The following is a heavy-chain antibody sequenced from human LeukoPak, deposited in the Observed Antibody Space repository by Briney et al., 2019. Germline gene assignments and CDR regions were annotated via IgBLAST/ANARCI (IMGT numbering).Heavy chain of an antibody. CDR2: ISSSGNTI. Sequence: GGSLRLSCAASGFTFSDYYMSWIRQAPGKGLEWVSYISSSGNTIYYADSVKGRSTISRDNAKNSLYLQMNSLRAEDTAVYYCARDKIAARFFDYWGQGTLVTVSS. CDR1: GFTFSDYY. CDR3: ARDKIAARFFDY. J-gene: IGHJ4*02. V-gene: IGHV3-11*01. D-gene: IGHD6-6*01.